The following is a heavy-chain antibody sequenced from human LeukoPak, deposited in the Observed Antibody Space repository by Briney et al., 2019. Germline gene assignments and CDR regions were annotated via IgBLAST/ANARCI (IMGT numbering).Heavy chain of an antibody. D-gene: IGHD3-22*01. CDR3: TRVVEYYYDSSGYFHDPDAFDI. Sequence: PGGSLRLSCTASGFTFGDYAMSWVRQAPGKGLEWVGFIRSKACGGTTEYAASVKGRFTISRDDSKSIAYLQMNSLKTEDTAVYYCTRVVEYYYDSSGYFHDPDAFDIWGQGTMVTVSS. J-gene: IGHJ3*02. CDR1: GFTFGDYA. CDR2: IRSKACGGTT. V-gene: IGHV3-49*04.